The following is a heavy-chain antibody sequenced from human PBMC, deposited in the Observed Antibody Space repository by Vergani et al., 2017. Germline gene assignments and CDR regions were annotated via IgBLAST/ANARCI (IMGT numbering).Heavy chain of an antibody. D-gene: IGHD5-18*01. CDR3: ARAVGGYSYFVDY. Sequence: QVQLQQWGAGLLKPSETLSLTCAVYGGSFSGYYWSWIRQPPGKGLEWIGEINHSGSTNYNPSLKSRVTISVDTSKNQFSLKLSSVTAADTAVYYCARAVGGYSYFVDYWGQGTLVTVSS. CDR1: GGSFSGYY. V-gene: IGHV4-34*01. J-gene: IGHJ4*02. CDR2: INHSGST.